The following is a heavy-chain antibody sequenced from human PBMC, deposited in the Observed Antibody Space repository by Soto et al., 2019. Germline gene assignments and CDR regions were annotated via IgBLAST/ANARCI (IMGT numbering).Heavy chain of an antibody. V-gene: IGHV4-59*01. CDR2: IYFNGNT. CDR3: ASVTFGGIVLAH. D-gene: IGHD3-16*01. Sequence: SETLSLTCTVSAASFSKYYWTWIRQSPGKGLEWIGYIYFNGNTNYNPSLKRRVTMSIDTSKKQFSLNLSSVTAADTAVYYCASVTFGGIVLAHWGQGALVTVSS. J-gene: IGHJ4*02. CDR1: AASFSKYY.